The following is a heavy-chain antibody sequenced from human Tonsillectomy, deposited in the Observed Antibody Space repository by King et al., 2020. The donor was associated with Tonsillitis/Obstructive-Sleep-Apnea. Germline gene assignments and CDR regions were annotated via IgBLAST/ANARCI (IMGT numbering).Heavy chain of an antibody. CDR3: ARAGISSSSTNAFDI. CDR2: ISSSSSYI. Sequence: VQLVESGGGLVKPGGSLRLSCAASGFTFSSYSMNWVRQAPGKGLEWVSSISSSSSYIYYAGSVKGRFTISRDNAKNSLYLQMNSLRAEDTAVYYCARAGISSSSTNAFDIWGQGTMVTVSS. V-gene: IGHV3-21*01. CDR1: GFTFSSYS. J-gene: IGHJ3*02. D-gene: IGHD6-6*01.